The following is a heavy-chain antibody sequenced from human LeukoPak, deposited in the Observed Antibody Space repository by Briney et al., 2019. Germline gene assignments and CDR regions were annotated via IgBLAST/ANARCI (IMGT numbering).Heavy chain of an antibody. CDR1: GGSISRYY. J-gene: IGHJ3*02. CDR3: ARGAYPDAFDI. D-gene: IGHD2-21*01. CDR2: IYYSGST. V-gene: IGHV4-59*01. Sequence: SETLSLTCTVSGGSISRYYWSWIRQPPGKGLEWIGYIYYSGSTNYNPSLKSRVTISVDTSKSQFSLRLSSVTAADTAVYYCARGAYPDAFDIWGQGTMVTVSS.